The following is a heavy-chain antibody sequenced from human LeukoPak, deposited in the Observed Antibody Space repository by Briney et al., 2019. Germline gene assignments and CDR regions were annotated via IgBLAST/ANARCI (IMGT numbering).Heavy chain of an antibody. J-gene: IGHJ6*03. V-gene: IGHV4-4*07. CDR3: ARSLPKGGFLGRQPPGDDCYYMDV. CDR1: GGSIRNYY. Sequence: PSETLSLTCSVSGGSIRNYYWNWIRQSAGKGLEWIGLIYTNGNMNRNPSLKSRVSMSVDTSRNQISLRLNSVTAADTATYYCARSLPKGGFLGRQPPGDDCYYMDVWGKGTTVTVSS. CDR2: IYTNGNM. D-gene: IGHD3-3*01.